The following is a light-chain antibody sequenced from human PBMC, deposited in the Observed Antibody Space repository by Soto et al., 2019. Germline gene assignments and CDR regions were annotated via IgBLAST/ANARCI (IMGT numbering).Light chain of an antibody. CDR1: SSDVGAHNY. CDR2: DVN. Sequence: QSVLTQPPSASGSPGQSLTISCTGTSSDVGAHNYVSWYQQNPGKAPKLMLYDVNKRPSGVPDRFSGSKSGNTASLTVSGLQAEDEADYYCQAYDNSLGVSVLFGGGTKLTVL. CDR3: QAYDNSLGVSVL. V-gene: IGLV2-8*01. J-gene: IGLJ3*02.